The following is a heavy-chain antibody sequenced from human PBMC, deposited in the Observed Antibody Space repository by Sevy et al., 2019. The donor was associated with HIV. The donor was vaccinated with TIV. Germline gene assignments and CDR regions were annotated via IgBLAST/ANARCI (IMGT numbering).Heavy chain of an antibody. CDR3: ARQPRSYYDFWSGYSPDYYYYGMDV. Sequence: GGSLRLSCAASGFTFSSYSMNWVRQAPGKGLEWVSSISSSSSYIYYADSVKGRFTISRDNAKNSLYLQMNSLRAEETAVYYCARQPRSYYDFWSGYSPDYYYYGMDVWGQGTTVTVSS. CDR1: GFTFSSYS. V-gene: IGHV3-21*01. J-gene: IGHJ6*02. CDR2: ISSSSSYI. D-gene: IGHD3-3*01.